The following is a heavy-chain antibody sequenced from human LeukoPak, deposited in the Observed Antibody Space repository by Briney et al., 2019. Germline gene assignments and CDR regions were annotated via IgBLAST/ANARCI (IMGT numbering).Heavy chain of an antibody. CDR2: IHNSEGT. CDR3: ARRGRGGYTNPAHALDI. CDR1: GGSISSYY. J-gene: IGHJ3*02. V-gene: IGHV4-59*08. Sequence: SETLSLTCTVSGGSISSYYWNWIRQPPGKGLEWIGYIHNSEGTNYNPSLKSRVTMSVDSSKNQFSLKLSSVLAADTAVYYCARRGRGGYTNPAHALDIWGQGTKVTVSS. D-gene: IGHD5-24*01.